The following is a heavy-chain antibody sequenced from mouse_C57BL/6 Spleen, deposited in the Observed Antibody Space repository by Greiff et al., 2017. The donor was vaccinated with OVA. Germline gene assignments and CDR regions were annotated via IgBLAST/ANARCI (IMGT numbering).Heavy chain of an antibody. CDR2: INPSSGST. CDR1: GYTFTSYT. Sequence: QVQLQQSGAELARPGDSVKMSCTASGYTFTSYTMHWVQQRPGQGLEWIGYINPSSGSTKYNQKFKDKATLPADKSSSTAYMQLSSLTSEDSAVYYCAMTTVVAFDYWGQGTTPTVSS. V-gene: IGHV1-4*01. D-gene: IGHD1-1*01. CDR3: AMTTVVAFDY. J-gene: IGHJ2*01.